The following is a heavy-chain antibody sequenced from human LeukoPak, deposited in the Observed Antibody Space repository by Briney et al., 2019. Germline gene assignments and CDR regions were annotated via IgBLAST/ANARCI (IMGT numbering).Heavy chain of an antibody. V-gene: IGHV4-59*01. CDR2: IYYSGST. CDR1: GGSISSYY. CDR3: ARADRHYGMDV. J-gene: IGHJ6*02. Sequence: SETLSLTCTVSGGSISSYYWSWIRQPPGKGLEWIGYIYYSGSTNYNPSLKSRVTISVDTSKNQFSLKLSSVTAADTAVYYCARADRHYGMDVWGQGTTVTVSS.